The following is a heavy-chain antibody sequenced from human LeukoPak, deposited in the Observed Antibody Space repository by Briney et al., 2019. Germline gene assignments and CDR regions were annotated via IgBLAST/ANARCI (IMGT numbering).Heavy chain of an antibody. CDR2: IYYSGST. D-gene: IGHD6-13*01. J-gene: IGHJ2*01. Sequence: PSETLSLTCTVSGGSISSYYWSWIRQPPGEGLEWIGYIYYSGSTNYNPSLKSRVTISVDTSKNQFSLKLSSVTAADTAVYYCASPTLAAAGDWYFDLWGRGTLVTVSS. CDR1: GGSISSYY. CDR3: ASPTLAAAGDWYFDL. V-gene: IGHV4-59*01.